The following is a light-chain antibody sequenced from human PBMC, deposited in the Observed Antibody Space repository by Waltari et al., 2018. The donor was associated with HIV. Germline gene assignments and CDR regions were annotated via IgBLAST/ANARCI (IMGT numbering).Light chain of an antibody. CDR2: SNY. J-gene: IGLJ3*02. CDR1: SSNIGSNT. Sequence: QSVLTQPPSASGTPGQRVTISCSGSSSNIGSNTVNWYQQLPGTAPKLLIYSNYHRPSGVPDRSSGSKSGTSASLAISGLQSEDEADYYCATWDDSLNGRVFGGGTKLTVL. CDR3: ATWDDSLNGRV. V-gene: IGLV1-44*01.